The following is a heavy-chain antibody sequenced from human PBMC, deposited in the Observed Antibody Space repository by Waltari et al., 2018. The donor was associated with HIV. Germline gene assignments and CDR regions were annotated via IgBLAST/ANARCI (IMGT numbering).Heavy chain of an antibody. V-gene: IGHV3-43D*04. CDR2: ITWDGGST. D-gene: IGHD2-15*01. CDR1: GFNFDHYA. CDR3: AKDRTRYCNEATCPFSLDY. J-gene: IGHJ4*02. Sequence: EVQLVESGGVVVQPGGSLRLYCAASGFNFDHYAIHWVRQAPGKGLDGVSLITWDGGSTYYADAMKGRFTISRDNSKHSLYLQMNRLRVEDSALYFCAKDRTRYCNEATCPFSLDYWGQGTLVTVSS.